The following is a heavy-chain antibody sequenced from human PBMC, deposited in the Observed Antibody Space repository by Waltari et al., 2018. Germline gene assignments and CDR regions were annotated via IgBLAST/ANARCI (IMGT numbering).Heavy chain of an antibody. Sequence: QLQLQESGPGLVKPSETLSLTCTVSGGSISSSSYYWGWIRQPPGTGLEWIGSIYYSGSTYYNPSLKSRVTISVDTSKNQFSLKLSSVTAADTAVYYCARHASYYDFWSGYSTDAFDIWGQGTMVTVSS. V-gene: IGHV4-39*01. CDR1: GGSISSSSYY. CDR3: ARHASYYDFWSGYSTDAFDI. CDR2: IYYSGST. J-gene: IGHJ3*02. D-gene: IGHD3-3*01.